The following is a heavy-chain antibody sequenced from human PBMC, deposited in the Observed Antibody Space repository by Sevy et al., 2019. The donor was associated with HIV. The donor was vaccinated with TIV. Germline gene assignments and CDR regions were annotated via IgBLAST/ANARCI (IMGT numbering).Heavy chain of an antibody. Sequence: SETLSLTCTVSGGSISSSSYYWGWIRQPPGKGLEWIGSIYYSGSTYYNPSLKSRVTISVDTSKNQFSLKLSSVTAADTAVYYCARVNDFWSGYSKTYDFDYWGQGTLVTVSS. CDR2: IYYSGST. CDR1: GGSISSSSYY. J-gene: IGHJ4*02. CDR3: ARVNDFWSGYSKTYDFDY. D-gene: IGHD3-3*01. V-gene: IGHV4-39*01.